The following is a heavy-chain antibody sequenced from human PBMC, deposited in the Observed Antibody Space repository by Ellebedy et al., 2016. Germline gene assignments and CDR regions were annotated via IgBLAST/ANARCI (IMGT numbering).Heavy chain of an antibody. CDR3: ARDLLAAAGTYYYGMGV. V-gene: IGHV1-46*01. D-gene: IGHD6-13*01. J-gene: IGHJ6*02. Sequence: ASVKVSCKASGYTFTSYGISWVRQAPGQGLEWMGIINPSGGSTSYAQKFQGRVTMTRDTSTSTVYMELSSLRSDDTAVYYCARDLLAAAGTYYYGMGVWGQGTTVTVSS. CDR1: GYTFTSYG. CDR2: INPSGGST.